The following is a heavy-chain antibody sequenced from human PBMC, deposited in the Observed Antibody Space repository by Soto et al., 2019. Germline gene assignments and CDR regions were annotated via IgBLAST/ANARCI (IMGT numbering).Heavy chain of an antibody. D-gene: IGHD2-21*02. CDR2: ISCNSANI. Sequence: VQLVESGGDLVQPGRSLRLSCAASGFSFDDYAMHWVRQAPGKGLEWVSGISCNSANIGYADSVKGRFTISRDNAKNSLYLQMNSLSVDDTALYYCAKEMDCYGSYGMDVWGQGTTVTVSS. V-gene: IGHV3-9*01. J-gene: IGHJ6*02. CDR3: AKEMDCYGSYGMDV. CDR1: GFSFDDYA.